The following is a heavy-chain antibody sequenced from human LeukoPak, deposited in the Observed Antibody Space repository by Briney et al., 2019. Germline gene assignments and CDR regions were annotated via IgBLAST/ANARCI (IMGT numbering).Heavy chain of an antibody. Sequence: PSETLSLTCTVSGVSISSYSWSWIRQPAGKGLEWIGYIYYSGSTNYNPSLKSRVTISVDTSKNQFSLKLSSVTAADTAVYYCARYPKVVGAAPNGFDIWGQGTMVTVSS. J-gene: IGHJ3*02. CDR3: ARYPKVVGAAPNGFDI. CDR2: IYYSGST. D-gene: IGHD1-26*01. V-gene: IGHV4-59*01. CDR1: GVSISSYS.